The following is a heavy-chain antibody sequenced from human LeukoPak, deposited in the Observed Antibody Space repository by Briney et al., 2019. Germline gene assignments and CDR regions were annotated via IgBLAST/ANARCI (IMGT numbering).Heavy chain of an antibody. Sequence: PGGSLRLSCAASGFTFSSHWMHWVRQAPGKGLVWIGSIYYSGSTYYNPSLKSRVTISVDTSKNQFSLKLSSVTAADTAVYYCARDPDTAMVLNYFDYWGQGTLVTVSS. CDR2: IYYSGST. V-gene: IGHV4-39*07. CDR3: ARDPDTAMVLNYFDY. CDR1: GFTFSSHW. J-gene: IGHJ4*02. D-gene: IGHD5-18*01.